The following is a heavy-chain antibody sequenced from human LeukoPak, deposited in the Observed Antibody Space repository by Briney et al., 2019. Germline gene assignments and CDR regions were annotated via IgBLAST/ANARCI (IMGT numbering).Heavy chain of an antibody. J-gene: IGHJ4*02. CDR3: ARDKRYCGGDCYPPSGFDY. Sequence: GGSLRLSCAASGFTFSSYSMNWVRQAPGKGLEWVSFISSSSGYIYYADSVKGRFAISRDNAKNSLYLQMNSLRAEDTAVYYCARDKRYCGGDCYPPSGFDYWGQGTLVTVSS. D-gene: IGHD2-21*02. CDR2: ISSSSGYI. CDR1: GFTFSSYS. V-gene: IGHV3-21*01.